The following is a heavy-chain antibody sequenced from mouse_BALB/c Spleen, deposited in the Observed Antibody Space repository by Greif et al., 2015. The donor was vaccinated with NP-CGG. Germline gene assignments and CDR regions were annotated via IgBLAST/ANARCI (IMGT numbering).Heavy chain of an antibody. CDR3: ARHWIYYDTYAMDY. CDR1: GFAFSSYD. D-gene: IGHD2-4*01. CDR2: ISSGGGST. Sequence: EVQVVESGGGLVKPGGSLKLSCAASGFAFSSYDMSWVRQTPEKRLEWVAYISSGGGSTYYPDTVKGRFTISRDNAKNTLYLQMSSLKSEDTAMYYCARHWIYYDTYAMDYWGQGTSVTVSS. J-gene: IGHJ4*01. V-gene: IGHV5-12-1*01.